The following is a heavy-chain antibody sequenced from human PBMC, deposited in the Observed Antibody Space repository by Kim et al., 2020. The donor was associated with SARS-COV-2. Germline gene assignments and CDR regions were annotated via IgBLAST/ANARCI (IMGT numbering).Heavy chain of an antibody. J-gene: IGHJ4*01. D-gene: IGHD3-10*01. CDR3: ARFAVDSGPYPYYFD. Sequence: SETLSLTCTVSGASMSSGDYYWSWIRQPPGKGLEWIGRISNSGTTYYNPFLESRVIISLDMSKNQFSLKLSSETAADTAVYYCARFAVDSGPYPYYFD. V-gene: IGHV4-30-4*01. CDR2: ISNSGTT. CDR1: GASMSSGDYY.